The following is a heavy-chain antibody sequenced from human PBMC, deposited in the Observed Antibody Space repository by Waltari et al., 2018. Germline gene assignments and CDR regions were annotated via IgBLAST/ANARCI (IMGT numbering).Heavy chain of an antibody. CDR3: ALGGGIDDSSGYYWVH. CDR1: GGSISNYY. Sequence: QVQLQESGPGLVKPSETLSLTCTVSGGSISNYYWSWLRQPPGKGLEWIGYIYYSGSTNYNPSLKSRVTISVDTSKNQFSLKLSSVTAADTAVYYCALGGGIDDSSGYYWVHWGQGTLVTVSS. CDR2: IYYSGST. V-gene: IGHV4-59*01. J-gene: IGHJ4*02. D-gene: IGHD3-22*01.